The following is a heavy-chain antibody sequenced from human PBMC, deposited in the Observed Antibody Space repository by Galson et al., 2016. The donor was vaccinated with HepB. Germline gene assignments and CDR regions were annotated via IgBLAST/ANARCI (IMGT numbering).Heavy chain of an antibody. CDR2: ISWNGASP. V-gene: IGHV3-9*01. D-gene: IGHD1-14*01. J-gene: IGHJ4*02. Sequence: SLRLSCAASGFIVDDFAMHWVRQVPGKGLEWVSGISWNGASPGYADSVRGRFTISRDSAKNPLYLQMNSLAPGDTTVYFCAKGLTYGGWEPYYFDSWGQGTLVTVSS. CDR1: GFIVDDFA. CDR3: AKGLTYGGWEPYYFDS.